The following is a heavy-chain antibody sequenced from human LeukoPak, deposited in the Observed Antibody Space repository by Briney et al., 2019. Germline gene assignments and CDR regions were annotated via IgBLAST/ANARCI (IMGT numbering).Heavy chain of an antibody. CDR3: ARDPPRGGWRIAEYFQH. Sequence: SATLSLTCTVSRGSINSSSFYWGWIRQPPGKGLEWIGSIHYTGTSYSNASLKSRVTISVDTSKNQFSLKLSSVTAADTAVYYCARDPPRGGWRIAEYFQHWGQGTLVTVSS. V-gene: IGHV4-39*07. D-gene: IGHD6-19*01. J-gene: IGHJ1*01. CDR1: RGSINSSSFY. CDR2: IHYTGTS.